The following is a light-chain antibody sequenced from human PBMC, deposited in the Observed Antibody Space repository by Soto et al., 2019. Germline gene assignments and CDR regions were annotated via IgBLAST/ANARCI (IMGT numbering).Light chain of an antibody. Sequence: EIVLTQSPGTLSLSPGERATLSCRASQSVSSSYLAWYQQKPGQAPRLLIYGASSMATCIPDRFSGSGSRTDFPPTISRLEPEDFAVYYCQQYGSTPMYTFGQGTKLEIK. CDR1: QSVSSSY. V-gene: IGKV3-20*01. J-gene: IGKJ2*01. CDR3: QQYGSTPMYT. CDR2: GAS.